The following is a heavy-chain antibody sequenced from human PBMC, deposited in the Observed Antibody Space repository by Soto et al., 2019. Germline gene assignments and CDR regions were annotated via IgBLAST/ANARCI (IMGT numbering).Heavy chain of an antibody. Sequence: PSETLSLTCTVSGGSISSGDYYWSWIRQPPGKGLEWIGYIYYSGSTYYNPSLKSRVTISVDTSKNQFSLKLSSVTAADTAVYYCARALSLGHQPVYFDYWGQGTLVTGS. CDR3: ARALSLGHQPVYFDY. CDR1: GGSISSGDYY. J-gene: IGHJ4*02. V-gene: IGHV4-30-4*01. D-gene: IGHD3-16*02. CDR2: IYYSGST.